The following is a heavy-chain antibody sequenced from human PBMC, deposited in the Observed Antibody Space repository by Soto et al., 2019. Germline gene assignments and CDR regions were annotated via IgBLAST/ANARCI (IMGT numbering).Heavy chain of an antibody. CDR2: IYYSGST. J-gene: IGHJ3*02. D-gene: IGHD3-10*01. V-gene: IGHV4-59*01. CDR3: ARDTGSGSDRGAFDI. CDR1: GGSISSYY. Sequence: SETLSLTCTVSGGSISSYYWSWIRQPPGKGLEWIGYIYYSGSTNYNPSLKSRVTISVDTSKNQFSLKLSSVTAADTAVYYCARDTGSGSDRGAFDIWGQGTMVTVSS.